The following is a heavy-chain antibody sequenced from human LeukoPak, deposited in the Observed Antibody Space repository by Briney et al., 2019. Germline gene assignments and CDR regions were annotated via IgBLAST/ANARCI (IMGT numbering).Heavy chain of an antibody. CDR2: ISAYNGNT. CDR3: ARDRPSDYYGMDV. Sequence: REASVKVSCKASGYTFTSYGISWVRQAPGQGLEWMGWISAYNGNTNYAQKLQGRVTMTTDTSTSTAYVELRSLRSDDTAVYYCARDRPSDYYGMDVWGQGTTVTVSS. V-gene: IGHV1-18*01. CDR1: GYTFTSYG. J-gene: IGHJ6*02.